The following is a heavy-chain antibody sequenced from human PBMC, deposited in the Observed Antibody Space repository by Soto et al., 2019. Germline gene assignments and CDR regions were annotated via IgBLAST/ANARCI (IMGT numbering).Heavy chain of an antibody. J-gene: IGHJ6*02. D-gene: IGHD1-1*01. CDR1: GYTFSTYA. Sequence: ASVKVSCKASGYTFSTYALHWVRQAPGQGLEWMGWINGGNGHTRYSQKFKDRVTISRDTPASTAYMELSGLRPEDTAVYYCARGKGMEENYYYYGMDVWGQGTTVTVSS. CDR3: ARGKGMEENYYYYGMDV. CDR2: INGGNGHT. V-gene: IGHV1-3*01.